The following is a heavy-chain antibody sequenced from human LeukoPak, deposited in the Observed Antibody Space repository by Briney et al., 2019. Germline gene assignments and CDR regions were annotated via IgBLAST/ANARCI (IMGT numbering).Heavy chain of an antibody. J-gene: IGHJ4*02. D-gene: IGHD6-19*01. Sequence: GGSLRLSCAASGFTFSDYYMSWIRQAPGKGLEWVSYISSSGSTIYYADSVKGRFTISRDNAKNSLYLQMNSLRAEDTAVYYCAREAVAGIYYFDYWGQGTLVTVSS. CDR1: GFTFSDYY. V-gene: IGHV3-11*01. CDR2: ISSSGSTI. CDR3: AREAVAGIYYFDY.